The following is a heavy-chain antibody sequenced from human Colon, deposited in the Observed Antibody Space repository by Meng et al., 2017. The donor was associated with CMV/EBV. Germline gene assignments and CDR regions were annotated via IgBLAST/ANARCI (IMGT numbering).Heavy chain of an antibody. Sequence: HIPLKESGPTLVKPTQTLTLTCTFSGFSLDSHGVGVGWIRQPPGKAPEWVALIYWDDDKRYSPSLENRLTITKDTSKNQVVLTMTDMGPMDTATYFCSRRRTSIPFDYWGQGILVTASS. D-gene: IGHD2-21*01. CDR3: SRRRTSIPFDY. CDR2: IYWDDDK. V-gene: IGHV2-5*02. J-gene: IGHJ4*02. CDR1: GFSLDSHGVG.